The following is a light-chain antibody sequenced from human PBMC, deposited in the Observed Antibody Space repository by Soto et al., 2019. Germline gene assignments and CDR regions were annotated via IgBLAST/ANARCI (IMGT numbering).Light chain of an antibody. J-gene: IGLJ1*01. CDR1: SSNVGPADA. V-gene: IGLV1-40*01. CDR2: DDN. CDR3: QSFDSALLAYV. Sequence: QSVLTQPPSVSGAPGQRVTISCTGDSSNVGPADAVHWYQQIPGSTPKLLIFDDNVRPSGVPDRFSASKSGTTASLAITGLQTEAEADYYCQSFDSALLAYVFGTGTKVTV.